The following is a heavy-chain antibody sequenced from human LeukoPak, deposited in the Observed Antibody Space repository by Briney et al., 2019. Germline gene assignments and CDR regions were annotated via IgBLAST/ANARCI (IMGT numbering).Heavy chain of an antibody. CDR1: GFTFTNYV. CDR2: ISVSGSNT. V-gene: IGHV3-23*01. D-gene: IGHD1-1*01. Sequence: PGGSLRLSCAASGFTFTNYVMTWVRQAPGKGLEWVSGISVSGSNTYYADSVKGRFTISRDNSKNTLYLQMNSLRAEDTAVYYCAKDFVQNGLQWGQGTLVTVSS. CDR3: AKDFVQNGLQ. J-gene: IGHJ4*02.